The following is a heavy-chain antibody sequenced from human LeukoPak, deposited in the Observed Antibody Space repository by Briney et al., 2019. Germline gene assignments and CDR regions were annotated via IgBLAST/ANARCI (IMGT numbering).Heavy chain of an antibody. Sequence: SETLSLTCAVYGGSFSGYYRSWIRQPPGKGLEWIGEINHSGSTNYNPSLKSRVTISVDTSKNQFSLKLSSVTAADTAVYYCARGGPTVTTPIDYWGQGTLVTVSS. CDR1: GGSFSGYY. D-gene: IGHD4-17*01. CDR3: ARGGPTVTTPIDY. J-gene: IGHJ4*02. CDR2: INHSGST. V-gene: IGHV4-34*01.